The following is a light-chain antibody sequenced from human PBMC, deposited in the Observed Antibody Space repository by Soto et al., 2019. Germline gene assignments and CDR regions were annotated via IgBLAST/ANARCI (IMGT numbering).Light chain of an antibody. V-gene: IGKV3D-20*01. CDR1: QSVTSTS. CDR3: QLYRESPPYT. Sequence: EVAWTQSPATLSLSPGESVTLSCGASQSVTSTSIVWYQHRPGLPPRLLVDGASRRATGIPNRFSGGESHLIISRFEPEDFAAYYCQLYRESPPYTFFQGTKVEIK. J-gene: IGKJ2*01. CDR2: GAS.